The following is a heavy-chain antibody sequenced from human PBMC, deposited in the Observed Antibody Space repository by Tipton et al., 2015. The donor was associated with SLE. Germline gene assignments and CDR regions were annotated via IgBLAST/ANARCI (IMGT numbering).Heavy chain of an antibody. CDR3: RGSSWYGVRVFDI. J-gene: IGHJ3*02. V-gene: IGHV4-34*01. D-gene: IGHD6-13*01. Sequence: TLSLTCAVYGGSFSGYYWSWIRQPPGKGLEWIGEINHSGSTNYNPSLKSRVTISIDTSKNQFSLKLSSVTAADTAVYYCRGSSWYGVRVFDIWGQGTMVTVSS. CDR2: INHSGST. CDR1: GGSFSGYY.